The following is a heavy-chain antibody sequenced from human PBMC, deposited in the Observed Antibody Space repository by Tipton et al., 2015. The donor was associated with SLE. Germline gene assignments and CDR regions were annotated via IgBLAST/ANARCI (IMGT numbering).Heavy chain of an antibody. Sequence: TLSLTCTVSGGSISSSSYYWGWIRQPPGKGPEWIGSIYYSGSTYYNPSLKSRVTISVDTSKNQFSLKLSSVTAADTAVYYCARELRIVGAKDWFDPWGQGSRVTVSS. CDR2: IYYSGST. J-gene: IGHJ5*02. CDR1: GGSISSSSYY. D-gene: IGHD1-26*01. CDR3: ARELRIVGAKDWFDP. V-gene: IGHV4-39*07.